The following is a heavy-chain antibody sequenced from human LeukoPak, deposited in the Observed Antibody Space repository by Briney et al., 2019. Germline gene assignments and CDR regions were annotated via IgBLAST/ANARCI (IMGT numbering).Heavy chain of an antibody. Sequence: GGSLRLSCAASGFTFSSYWMSWVRQAPGKGLEWVANIKQDGREKYYVDSVKGRFTISRDNAKNSLCLQVNSLRAEDTAVYYCARHVSVLRYFDWLGGGFDYWGQGTLVTVSS. CDR3: ARHVSVLRYFDWLGGGFDY. V-gene: IGHV3-7*01. CDR1: GFTFSSYW. CDR2: IKQDGREK. J-gene: IGHJ4*02. D-gene: IGHD3-9*01.